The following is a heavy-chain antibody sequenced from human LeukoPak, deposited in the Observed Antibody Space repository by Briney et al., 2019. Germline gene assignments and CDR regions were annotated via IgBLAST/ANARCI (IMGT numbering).Heavy chain of an antibody. CDR2: ISGSGGST. Sequence: PGGSLRLSCAASGFTFNNFAMSWVRQAPGKGLEWVSTISGSGGSTFYADSVKGRFPISRDNSKNTLFLQMNSLRVEDTAIYYCAKAGSSGWSSSGGDYWGQGSLVSASS. CDR3: AKAGSSGWSSSGGDY. V-gene: IGHV3-23*01. D-gene: IGHD6-19*01. J-gene: IGHJ4*02. CDR1: GFTFNNFA.